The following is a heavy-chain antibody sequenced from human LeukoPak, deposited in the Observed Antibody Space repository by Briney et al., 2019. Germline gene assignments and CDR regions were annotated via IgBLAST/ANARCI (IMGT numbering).Heavy chain of an antibody. D-gene: IGHD3-22*01. V-gene: IGHV4-4*02. J-gene: IGHJ4*02. CDR1: GGPISSSNW. Sequence: PSETLSLTCAVSGGPISSSNWWSWVRQPPGKGLEWIGEIYHSGSTNYNPSLKSRVTISVDKSKNQFSLKLSSVTAADTAVYYCARAGTYYYDSSGYYLNDYWGQGTLVTVSS. CDR2: IYHSGST. CDR3: ARAGTYYYDSSGYYLNDY.